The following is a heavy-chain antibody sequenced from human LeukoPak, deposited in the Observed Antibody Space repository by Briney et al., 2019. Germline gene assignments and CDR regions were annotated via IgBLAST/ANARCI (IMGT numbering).Heavy chain of an antibody. CDR3: ARDSCGSINCPFRY. J-gene: IGHJ4*01. V-gene: IGHV4-34*01. D-gene: IGHD1-26*01. CDR1: GGSLNGSY. Sequence: SETLSLTCAVFGGSLNGSYCNWIRQTPGKGLEWIGEINHSVAHNDNSSLKSRVTLSEDSSKTQFSLKLISVTAAATAVYCGARDSCGSINCPFRYWGQGTQVTVSS. CDR2: INHSVAH.